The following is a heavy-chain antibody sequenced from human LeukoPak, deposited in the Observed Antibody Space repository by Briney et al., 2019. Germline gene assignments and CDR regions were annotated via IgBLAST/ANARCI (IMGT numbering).Heavy chain of an antibody. CDR2: ISWNGGSI. CDR3: PKDFSYYYGSGSHGVDY. Sequence: GGSLRLSCAASGFRLDDYAMLWVRQAPGKGLEWVSVISWNGGSIDYADSVKGRFTISRDNAKNSLYLQMNSLRAEDTALYFCPKDFSYYYGSGSHGVDYWGQGTLVTVSS. V-gene: IGHV3-9*01. D-gene: IGHD3-10*01. CDR1: GFRLDDYA. J-gene: IGHJ4*02.